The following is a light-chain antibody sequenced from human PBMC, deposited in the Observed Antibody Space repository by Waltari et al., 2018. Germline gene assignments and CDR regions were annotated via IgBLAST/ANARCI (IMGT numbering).Light chain of an antibody. Sequence: DIQMTQSPSTLSASVGDRVTITCRASQSISSWLAWYQQKPGKAPKLLIYDASSLESGVPARLSGSGSGTEFTLTISSLQSDDFATYYCQQYNSYSGYTFGQGTKLEIK. CDR2: DAS. J-gene: IGKJ2*01. CDR1: QSISSW. CDR3: QQYNSYSGYT. V-gene: IGKV1-5*01.